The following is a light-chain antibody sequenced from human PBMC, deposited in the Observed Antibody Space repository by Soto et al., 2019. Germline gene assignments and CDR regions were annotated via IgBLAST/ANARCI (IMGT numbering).Light chain of an antibody. V-gene: IGKV1-5*03. CDR2: KAS. Sequence: DIQMTQSPSTLSASVGDSVTITCRASESISSWLAWYQQKPGKAPNLLIYKASSLESGVPSRFSGSGSGTEFTLTISSLQPDDFATYYCQQYSSFPRAFGQGTKVEIK. CDR1: ESISSW. J-gene: IGKJ1*01. CDR3: QQYSSFPRA.